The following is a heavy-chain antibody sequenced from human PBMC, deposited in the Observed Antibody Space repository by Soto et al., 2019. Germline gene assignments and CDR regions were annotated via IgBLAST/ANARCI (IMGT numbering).Heavy chain of an antibody. CDR3: ARYSGYDVFYFDY. CDR2: ISSSSSYI. D-gene: IGHD5-12*01. V-gene: IGHV3-21*01. Sequence: PGGSLRLSCAASGFTFSSYSMNGVRKDPGKGLEWVSSISSSSSYIYYADSVKGRFTISRDNAKNSLYLQMNSLRAEDTAVYYCARYSGYDVFYFDYWGQGTLVTVSS. J-gene: IGHJ4*02. CDR1: GFTFSSYS.